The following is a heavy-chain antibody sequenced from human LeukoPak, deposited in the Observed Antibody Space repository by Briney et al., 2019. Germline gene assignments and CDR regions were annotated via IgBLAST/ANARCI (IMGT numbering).Heavy chain of an antibody. J-gene: IGHJ4*02. Sequence: GGSLRLSCAASGFTFSSYSMNWVRQAPGKGLEWVSSISSSSSYTYYADSVKGRFTISRDNAKNSLYLQMNSLRAEDTAVYYCARDTDQYYYDSSGYPWGQGTLVTVSS. CDR1: GFTFSSYS. V-gene: IGHV3-21*01. D-gene: IGHD3-22*01. CDR3: ARDTDQYYYDSSGYP. CDR2: ISSSSSYT.